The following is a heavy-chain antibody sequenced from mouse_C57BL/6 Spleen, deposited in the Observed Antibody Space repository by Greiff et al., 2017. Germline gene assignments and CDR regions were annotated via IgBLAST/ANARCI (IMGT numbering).Heavy chain of an antibody. Sequence: QVQLKQSGAELVKPGASVKMSCKASGYTFTTYPIEWMKQNHGKSLEWIGNFHPYNDDTKYNEKFKGKATLTVEKSSSTVYLELSRLTSDDSAVYYCHITTVVEGYAMDYWGQGTSVTVSS. J-gene: IGHJ4*01. CDR2: FHPYNDDT. CDR1: GYTFTTYP. D-gene: IGHD1-1*01. V-gene: IGHV1-47*01. CDR3: HITTVVEGYAMDY.